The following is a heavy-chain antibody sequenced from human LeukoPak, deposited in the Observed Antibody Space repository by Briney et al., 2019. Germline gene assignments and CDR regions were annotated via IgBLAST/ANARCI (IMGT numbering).Heavy chain of an antibody. J-gene: IGHJ4*02. D-gene: IGHD6-19*01. CDR2: IYYTGST. Sequence: SETLSLTCTVSGGSISSYYWSWIRQPPGKGLEWIGNIYYTGSTYYNASLQSRVTISIDMSKNQFSLRLSSVTAADTAMYYCVKSGGYGLIDCWGQGTLVTVSS. V-gene: IGHV4-59*04. CDR1: GGSISSYY. CDR3: VKSGGYGLIDC.